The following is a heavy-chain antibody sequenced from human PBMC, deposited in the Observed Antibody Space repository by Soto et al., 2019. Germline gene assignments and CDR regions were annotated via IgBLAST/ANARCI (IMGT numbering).Heavy chain of an antibody. Sequence: ASVKVSCKASGYTFTGYYMHWVRQAPGQGLEWMGWINPNSGGTNYAQKFQGWVTMTRDTSISTAYRELSRLRSDDTAVYYCARGSLLRYDILTGGYYYYGMDVWGQGTTVTVSS. J-gene: IGHJ6*02. CDR3: ARGSLLRYDILTGGYYYYGMDV. D-gene: IGHD3-9*01. V-gene: IGHV1-2*04. CDR1: GYTFTGYY. CDR2: INPNSGGT.